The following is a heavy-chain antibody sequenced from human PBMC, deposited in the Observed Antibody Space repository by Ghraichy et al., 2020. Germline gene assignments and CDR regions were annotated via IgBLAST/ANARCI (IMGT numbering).Heavy chain of an antibody. CDR2: INVDGGST. Sequence: GGSLRLSCAASGFTFSTSWMNWVRQAPGKGLVWVSRINVDGGSTDYADSVKGRFTISRDNAKNTLFLQMNSLRVEDTAVYSCVRGTSDWDGVDYWGQGTLVTVSS. J-gene: IGHJ4*02. V-gene: IGHV3-74*01. CDR1: GFTFSTSW. D-gene: IGHD6-19*01. CDR3: VRGTSDWDGVDY.